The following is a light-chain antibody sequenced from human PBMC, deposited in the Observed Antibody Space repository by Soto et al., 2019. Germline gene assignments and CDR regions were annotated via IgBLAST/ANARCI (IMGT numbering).Light chain of an antibody. Sequence: EIVMTQSPATLSVSPGEGVTLSRRASQTVPSSIAWYQQKPGQAPSLLIYGASTRATGVPDRFSGTGSGTEFTLTISSLKSEDYAVYYCQQYKSWPPITFGQGTRLENK. CDR3: QQYKSWPPIT. J-gene: IGKJ5*01. CDR1: QTVPSS. V-gene: IGKV3-15*01. CDR2: GAS.